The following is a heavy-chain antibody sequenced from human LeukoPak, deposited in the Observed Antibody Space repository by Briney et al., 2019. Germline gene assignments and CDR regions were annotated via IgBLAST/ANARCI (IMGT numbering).Heavy chain of an antibody. CDR2: IRNKANSYTT. J-gene: IGHJ4*02. D-gene: IGHD6-13*01. Sequence: RGSLRLSCAASGFTFSDYYMDWVRQAPGKGLEWVGRIRNKANSYTTEYAASVKGRFIISRDDSQNSLYLQMNTLKTEDTAVYYCARSSSNWYPLLEYWGQGTLVTVSS. CDR1: GFTFSDYY. CDR3: ARSSSNWYPLLEY. V-gene: IGHV3-72*01.